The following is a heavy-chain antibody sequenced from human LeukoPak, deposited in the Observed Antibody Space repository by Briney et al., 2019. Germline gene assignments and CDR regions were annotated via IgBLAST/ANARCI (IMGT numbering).Heavy chain of an antibody. D-gene: IGHD6-13*01. CDR1: GFTFSSYG. J-gene: IGHJ4*02. Sequence: GRSLRLSCAASGFTFSSYGMHWVRQAPGKGLEWVAVISYDGSNKYYADSVKGRFTISRDNSKNTLYLQMNSLRAEDTAVYYCAKDDSSSWYSGFGYWGQGTLVTVSS. CDR3: AKDDSSSWYSGFGY. V-gene: IGHV3-30*18. CDR2: ISYDGSNK.